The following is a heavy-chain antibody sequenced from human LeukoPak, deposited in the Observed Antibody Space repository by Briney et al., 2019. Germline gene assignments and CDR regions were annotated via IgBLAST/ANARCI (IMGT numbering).Heavy chain of an antibody. CDR1: GFTLSNNY. V-gene: IGHV3-53*01. CDR2: IYSGDNT. J-gene: IGHJ4*02. D-gene: IGHD2-2*01. CDR3: AGDSSNSYDSLPSFDY. Sequence: PGGSLRLSCAASGFTLSNNYMSWVRQAPGKGLEWVSIIYSGDNTYYADSVKGRFTISRDNSKNTLYLQMNSLRAEDTAVYYCAGDSSNSYDSLPSFDYWGQGTLVTVSS.